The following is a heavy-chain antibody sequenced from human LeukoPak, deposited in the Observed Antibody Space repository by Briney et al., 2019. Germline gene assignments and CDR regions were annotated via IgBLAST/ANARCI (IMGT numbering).Heavy chain of an antibody. CDR3: ARGGYDFWNGYPDY. CDR1: GFTFSSYG. D-gene: IGHD3-3*01. V-gene: IGHV3-33*01. Sequence: PGGSLRLSCAASGFTFSSYGMHWVRQAPGKGLEWVAVIWYDGSNKYYADSVKGRFTISRDNSKNTLYLQMNSLRAEDTAVYYCARGGYDFWNGYPDYWGQGTLVTVSS. CDR2: IWYDGSNK. J-gene: IGHJ4*02.